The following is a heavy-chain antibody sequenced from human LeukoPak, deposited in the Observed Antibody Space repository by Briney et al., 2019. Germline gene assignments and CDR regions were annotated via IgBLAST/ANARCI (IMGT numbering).Heavy chain of an antibody. D-gene: IGHD2-15*01. CDR2: ISGSGGST. CDR1: EFTFSSYA. Sequence: GGSLRLSCAASEFTFSSYAMSWVRQAPGKGLEWVSAISGSGGSTYYADSVKGRFTISRDNSKNTLYLQMNSLRAEDTAVYYCAKLAAELLDMLASYYGMDVWGQGTTVTVSS. J-gene: IGHJ6*02. CDR3: AKLAAELLDMLASYYGMDV. V-gene: IGHV3-23*01.